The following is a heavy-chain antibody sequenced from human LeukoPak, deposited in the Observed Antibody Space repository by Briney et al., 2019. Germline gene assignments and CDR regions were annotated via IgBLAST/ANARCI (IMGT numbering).Heavy chain of an antibody. CDR2: INPNRGGT. V-gene: IGHV1-2*02. CDR3: SRGPHWDPHFDF. J-gene: IGHJ4*02. D-gene: IGHD7-27*01. CDR1: GFTFTAYY. Sequence: ASVKVSCKASGFTFTAYYMHWVRQAPGQRLEWMGWINPNRGGTNYAQNFQGRVIMTWDTSISTASMELSRLRFDDTAVYYCSRGPHWDPHFDFWGQGTLVTVSS.